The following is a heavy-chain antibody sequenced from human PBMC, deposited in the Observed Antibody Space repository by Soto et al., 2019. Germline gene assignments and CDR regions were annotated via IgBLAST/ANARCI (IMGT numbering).Heavy chain of an antibody. CDR2: IKPDGSEK. CDR3: ERELSWSGRYY. V-gene: IGHV3-7*01. Sequence: EVQLVESGGGLVQPGGSLRLSCAASGFSSNNHFMSWVRQAPGKVLEWVANIKPDGSEKNYVDSVKGRFTSSRDKAKKTLYLQMNSLRAEDTAVYYCERELSWSGRYYWGEGTLVTVSS. D-gene: IGHD3-3*01. CDR1: GFSSNNHF. J-gene: IGHJ4*02.